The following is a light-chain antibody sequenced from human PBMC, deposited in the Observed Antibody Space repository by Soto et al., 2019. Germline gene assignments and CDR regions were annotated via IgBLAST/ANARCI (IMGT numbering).Light chain of an antibody. CDR1: QSISSW. Sequence: DIQMTQSPSNLSASVGDIVTITCRASQSISSWLAWYQQKPGKAPKLLIYDASSLESGVPSRFSGSGSGTELTLTISRLQPDDFATYYCQQYNSYWTFGQGTKVEIK. J-gene: IGKJ1*01. V-gene: IGKV1-5*01. CDR3: QQYNSYWT. CDR2: DAS.